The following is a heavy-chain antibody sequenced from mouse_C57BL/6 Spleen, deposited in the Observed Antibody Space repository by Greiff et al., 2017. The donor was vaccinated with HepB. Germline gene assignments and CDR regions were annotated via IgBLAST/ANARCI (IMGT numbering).Heavy chain of an antibody. CDR1: GFTFSSYG. D-gene: IGHD1-1*01. J-gene: IGHJ4*01. V-gene: IGHV5-6*01. CDR2: ISSGGSYT. CDR3: TRDPGSSPRAMDY. Sequence: EVKLVESGGDLVKPGGSLKLSCAASGFTFSSYGMSWVRQTPDKRLEWVATISSGGSYTYYPDSVKGRFTISRDNAKNTLYLQMSSLKSEDTAMYYCTRDPGSSPRAMDYWGQGTSVTVSS.